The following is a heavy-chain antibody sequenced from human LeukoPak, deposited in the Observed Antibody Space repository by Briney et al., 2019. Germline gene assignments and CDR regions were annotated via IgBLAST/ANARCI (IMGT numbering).Heavy chain of an antibody. Sequence: GASVKVSRKASGYTFTSYYMHWVRQAPGQGLEWMGIINPSGGSTSYAQKFQGRVTMTRDMSTSTVYMELSSLRSEDTAVYYCAREDSSSWYGGGSGYWGQGTLVTVSS. CDR1: GYTFTSYY. D-gene: IGHD6-13*01. CDR2: INPSGGST. V-gene: IGHV1-46*01. CDR3: AREDSSSWYGGGSGY. J-gene: IGHJ4*02.